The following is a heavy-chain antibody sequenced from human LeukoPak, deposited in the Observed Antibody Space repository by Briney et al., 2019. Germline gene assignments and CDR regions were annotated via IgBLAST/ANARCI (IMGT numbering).Heavy chain of an antibody. Sequence: SETLSLTCAVYGGSFSGYYWSWIRQPPGKGLEWIGEINHSGSTNYNPSLKSRVTISVDTSKNQFSLKLSSVTAADTAVYYCARWGYSSGSPWGQGTLVTVSS. V-gene: IGHV4-34*01. CDR2: INHSGST. CDR1: GGSFSGYY. D-gene: IGHD5-18*01. CDR3: ARWGYSSGSP. J-gene: IGHJ5*02.